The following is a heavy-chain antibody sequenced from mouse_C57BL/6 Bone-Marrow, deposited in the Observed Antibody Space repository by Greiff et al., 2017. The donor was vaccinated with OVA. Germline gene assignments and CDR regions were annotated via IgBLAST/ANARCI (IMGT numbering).Heavy chain of an antibody. V-gene: IGHV7-1*01. CDR2: SRNKANDYTT. D-gene: IGHD1-1*01. CDR3: ARAPYYYGSSYGAMDY. J-gene: IGHJ4*01. CDR1: GFTFSDFY. Sequence: EVKVVESGGGLVQSGRSLRLSCATSGFTFSDFYMEWVRQAPGKGLEWIAASRNKANDYTTEYSASVKGRFIVSRDTSQSILYLQMNALRAEDTAIYYCARAPYYYGSSYGAMDYWGQGTSVTVSS.